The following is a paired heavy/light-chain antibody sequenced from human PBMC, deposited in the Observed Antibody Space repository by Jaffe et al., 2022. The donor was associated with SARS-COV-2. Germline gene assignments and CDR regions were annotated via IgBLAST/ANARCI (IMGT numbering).Light chain of an antibody. Sequence: DIVMTQSPLSLPVTPGEPASISCRSSQNLLHSNGNNYLEWYLQKPGQSPQLLIYLGSNRASGVPDRFSGSGSGTDFTLTISRVEAEDVGVYYCMEALQPPYTFGQGTKLEIK. CDR3: MEALQPPYT. CDR1: QNLLHSNGNNY. CDR2: LGS. V-gene: IGKV2-28*01. J-gene: IGKJ2*01.
Heavy chain of an antibody. CDR2: ISSSSDYI. CDR1: GFIFNVYS. J-gene: IGHJ6*02. CDR3: ATAPYNWNIGGDHALDV. Sequence: EVQLLESGGGLVKPGGSLRLSCAASGFIFNVYSMNWVRQAPGKGPEWVSSISSSSDYIYYADSVKGRFTISRDNAKNSLYLQMNSLRAEDTAVYYCATAPYNWNIGGDHALDVWGQGTTVTLSS. D-gene: IGHD1-1*01. V-gene: IGHV3-21*01.